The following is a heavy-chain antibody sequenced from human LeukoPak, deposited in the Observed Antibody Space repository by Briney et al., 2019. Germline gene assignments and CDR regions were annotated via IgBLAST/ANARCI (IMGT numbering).Heavy chain of an antibody. CDR2: IYPGDSDT. Sequence: GGSLRLSCAASGFAFSSYEMNWVRQAPGKGLEWMGIIYPGDSDTRYSPSFQGQVTISADKSISTAYLQWSSLKASDTAMYYCARLAGDYMDVWGKGTTVTVSS. CDR1: GFAFSSYE. D-gene: IGHD3-10*01. CDR3: ARLAGDYMDV. J-gene: IGHJ6*03. V-gene: IGHV5-51*01.